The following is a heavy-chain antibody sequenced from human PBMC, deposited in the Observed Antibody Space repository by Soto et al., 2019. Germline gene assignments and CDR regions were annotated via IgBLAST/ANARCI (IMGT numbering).Heavy chain of an antibody. CDR1: ELSFTTYW. CDR2: IYPDDSRT. D-gene: IGHD4-17*01. CDR3: TRDLDYGGNSEDFDI. V-gene: IGHV5-51*03. J-gene: IGHJ3*02. Sequence: VQLVQSGAEVKKPGESLKISCKGSELSFTTYWIAWVRQMPGEGLKWMGIIYPDDSRTTYSPSFQGQVTISADKSINTAYLQWSSLKASDTAMYYCTRDLDYGGNSEDFDIWGQGTRVTVSS.